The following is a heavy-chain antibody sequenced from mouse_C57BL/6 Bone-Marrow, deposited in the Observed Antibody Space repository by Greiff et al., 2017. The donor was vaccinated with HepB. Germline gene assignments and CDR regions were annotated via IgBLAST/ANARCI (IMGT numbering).Heavy chain of an antibody. CDR3: ARSHYYGLLGYFDV. J-gene: IGHJ1*03. CDR1: GYTFTSYW. CDR2: IYPGSGST. D-gene: IGHD1-2*01. V-gene: IGHV1-55*01. Sequence: QVQLQQPGAELVKPGASVKMSCKASGYTFTSYWITWVKQRPGQGLEWIGDIYPGSGSTNYNEKFKSKATLTVDTSSRTAYMQLSSLTSEDSAVYYCARSHYYGLLGYFDVWGTGTTVTVSS.